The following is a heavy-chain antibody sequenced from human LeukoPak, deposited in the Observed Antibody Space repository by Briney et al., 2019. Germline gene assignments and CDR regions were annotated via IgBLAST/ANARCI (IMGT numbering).Heavy chain of an antibody. J-gene: IGHJ4*02. V-gene: IGHV4-4*07. CDR3: ARSHYYDSSGYYYDY. CDR1: GGSISSYY. Sequence: SETLSLTCTVSGGSISSYYWSWIRQPAGKGLEWIGHIYTSGSTNYNPSLKSRVTMSVDTSKNQFSLKLSSVTAADTAVYYCARSHYYDSSGYYYDYWGQGTLVTVSS. CDR2: IYTSGST. D-gene: IGHD3-22*01.